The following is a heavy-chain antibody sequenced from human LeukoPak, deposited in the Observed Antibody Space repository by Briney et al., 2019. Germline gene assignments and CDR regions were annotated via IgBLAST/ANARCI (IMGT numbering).Heavy chain of an antibody. V-gene: IGHV1-18*01. Sequence: GASVKVSFKASVYTFTIYGINWVRQAPGQGLEWMGWISGSSGNTKYAQKIQGRVTLTTDTSTRTVYMELRSLRSDDTAVYYCTRGTVSGLDYYYIDVWGKGTTVTVSS. CDR1: VYTFTIYG. J-gene: IGHJ6*03. CDR3: TRGTVSGLDYYYIDV. D-gene: IGHD4-11*01. CDR2: ISGSSGNT.